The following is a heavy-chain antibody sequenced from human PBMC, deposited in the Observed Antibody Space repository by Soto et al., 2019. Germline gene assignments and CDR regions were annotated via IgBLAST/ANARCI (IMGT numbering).Heavy chain of an antibody. J-gene: IGHJ4*02. V-gene: IGHV1-18*01. CDR2: ISAYNTNT. Sequence: QVQLVQSGAEVKKPGASVKVSCKTSGYTFTSYHISWVRQAPGQGLEWMGWISAYNTNTNNAQKFQGRVPMTPVTLTSTAYMELRSLRSDDTAVYYCARDTPPTDYWGQGTLVTVSS. CDR1: GYTFTSYH. CDR3: ARDTPPTDY.